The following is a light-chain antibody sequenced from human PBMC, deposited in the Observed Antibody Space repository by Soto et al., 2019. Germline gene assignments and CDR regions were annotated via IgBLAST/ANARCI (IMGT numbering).Light chain of an antibody. J-gene: IGKJ1*01. CDR2: DAS. CDR1: QSISSW. V-gene: IGKV1-5*01. Sequence: IQMTQSPSTLSASVGDRVTITCRASQSISSWLAWYQQKPGKAPKLLIYDASSLESGVPSRFSGSGSGTEFTLTISSLQPDDFATYYCQQYNSYSQAFGQGTKVEIQ. CDR3: QQYNSYSQA.